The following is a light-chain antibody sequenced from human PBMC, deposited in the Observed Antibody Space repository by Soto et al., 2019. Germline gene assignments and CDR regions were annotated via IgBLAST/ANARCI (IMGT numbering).Light chain of an antibody. Sequence: QTVVTQEPSFSVSPGRTVTLTCGWSSGSVSTSYYPSLYQLTPGQAPRTLIYSTNTRSSGVPNRFSGSILENKAALTITGAQADDXSDYYCVLYMGTGISVFGGGTKVTVL. V-gene: IGLV8-61*01. CDR3: VLYMGTGISV. CDR2: STN. CDR1: SGSVSTSYY. J-gene: IGLJ3*02.